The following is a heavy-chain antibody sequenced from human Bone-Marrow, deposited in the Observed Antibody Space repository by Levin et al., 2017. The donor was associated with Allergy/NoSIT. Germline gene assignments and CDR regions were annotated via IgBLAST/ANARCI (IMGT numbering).Heavy chain of an antibody. J-gene: IGHJ4*02. CDR2: IWHDGSNE. D-gene: IGHD2-2*01. CDR1: GFTFSASG. Sequence: PGGSLRLSCAASGFTFSASGMYWVRQAPGKGLEWVAVIWHDGSNEYYADSVKGRFAISRENSKNTLYLQMDSLRAEDTAVYFCARDLGKGPADQWGQGTLVTVSS. V-gene: IGHV3-33*01. CDR3: ARDLGKGPADQ.